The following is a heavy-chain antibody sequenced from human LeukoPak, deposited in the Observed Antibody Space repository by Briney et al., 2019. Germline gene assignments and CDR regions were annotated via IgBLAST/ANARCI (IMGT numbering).Heavy chain of an antibody. CDR2: FDNEDGET. J-gene: IGHJ4*02. D-gene: IGHD3-22*01. V-gene: IGHV1-24*01. CDR1: GYTLTELS. CDR3: ATGNYYDTSRYYQVYFDY. Sequence: ASVKVSCKVSGYTLTELSMHWVRQAPGKGLEWMGGFDNEDGETIYAQKFQGRVTMTEDTSTDTAYMELRSLRSEDTAVYYCATGNYYDTSRYYQVYFDYWGQRTLVTVSS.